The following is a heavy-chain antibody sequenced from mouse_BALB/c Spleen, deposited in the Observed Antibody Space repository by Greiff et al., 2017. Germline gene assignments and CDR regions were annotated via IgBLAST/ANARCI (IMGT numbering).Heavy chain of an antibody. J-gene: IGHJ4*01. CDR2: IWSGGST. CDR1: GFSLTSYG. V-gene: IGHV2-2*02. Sequence: VQLQESGPGLVQPSQSLSITCTVSGFSLTSYGVHWVRQSPGKGLEWLGVIWSGGSTDYNAAFISRLSISKDNSKSQVFFKMNSLQANDTAIYYCARNPGRAMDYWGQGTSVTVSS. CDR3: ARNPGRAMDY.